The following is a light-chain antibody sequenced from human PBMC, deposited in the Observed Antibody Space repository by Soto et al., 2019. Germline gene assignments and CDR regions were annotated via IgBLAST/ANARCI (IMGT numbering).Light chain of an antibody. CDR3: QQRQHWPPIT. Sequence: EVVLTQSPATLSLSPGKRATLSCRASQNVNNYLVWYQQKPGQAPRLLIYDASNRATGIPARFSGSGSGTDFTLTISSLEPEDFAVYYCQQRQHWPPITFGQGTRLEIK. J-gene: IGKJ5*01. V-gene: IGKV3-11*01. CDR1: QNVNNY. CDR2: DAS.